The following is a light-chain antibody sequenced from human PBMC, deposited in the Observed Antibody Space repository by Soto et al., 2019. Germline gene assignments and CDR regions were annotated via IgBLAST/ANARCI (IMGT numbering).Light chain of an antibody. CDR3: QIWGTGIVV. CDR2: LNSDGSH. CDR1: SGHRSYA. Sequence: QSVLTQSPSASASLGASVKLTCTLSSGHRSYAIAWHQQQPEKGPRYLMKLNSDGSHRKGDGIPDRFPGSSSGAERYLTIASLQSEDEADYYCQIWGTGIVVFGGGTKVTVL. V-gene: IGLV4-69*01. J-gene: IGLJ2*01.